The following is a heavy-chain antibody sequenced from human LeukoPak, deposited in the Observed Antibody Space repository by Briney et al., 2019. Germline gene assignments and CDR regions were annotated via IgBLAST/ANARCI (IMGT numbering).Heavy chain of an antibody. CDR2: IIPIFGTA. CDR3: AREGGYSGSYYSDY. Sequence: GASVKVSCKASGGTFSSYAISWVRQAPGQGLEWMGGIIPIFGTANYAQKFQGRVTITADKSTSTAYMELSSLRSEDTAVYYCAREGGYSGSYYSDYWGQGTLVTVSS. J-gene: IGHJ4*02. V-gene: IGHV1-69*06. D-gene: IGHD1-26*01. CDR1: GGTFSSYA.